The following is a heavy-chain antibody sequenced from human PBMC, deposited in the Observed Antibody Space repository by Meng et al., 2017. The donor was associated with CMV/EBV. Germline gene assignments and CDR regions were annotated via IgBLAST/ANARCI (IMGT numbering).Heavy chain of an antibody. D-gene: IGHD2-15*01. CDR1: GYSISSGYY. CDR3: ARDGGAWGELYYYGMDV. V-gene: IGHV4-38-2*02. CDR2: IYHSGST. J-gene: IGHJ6*02. Sequence: SETLSLTCTVSGYSISSGYYWGWIRQPPGKGLEWIGSIYHSGSTSYNPSLKSRVTISVDTSKNQFSLKLSSVTAADTAVYYCARDGGAWGELYYYGMDVWGQGTTVTVSS.